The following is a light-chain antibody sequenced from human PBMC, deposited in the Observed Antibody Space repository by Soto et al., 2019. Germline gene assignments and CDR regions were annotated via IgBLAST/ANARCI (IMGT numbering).Light chain of an antibody. J-gene: IGLJ2*01. CDR2: SNN. Sequence: LTQPPSASGTPGQRVTISCSGSSSNIGSNTVNWYQQLPGTAPKLLIYSNNQRPSGVPDRFSGSKSGTSASLAISGLQAEDEADYYCAAWDDSLNGVVFGGGTKLTVL. V-gene: IGLV1-44*01. CDR3: AAWDDSLNGVV. CDR1: SSNIGSNT.